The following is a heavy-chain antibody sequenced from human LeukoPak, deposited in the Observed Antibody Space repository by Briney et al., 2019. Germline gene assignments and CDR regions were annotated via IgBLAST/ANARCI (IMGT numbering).Heavy chain of an antibody. CDR2: INHSGST. J-gene: IGHJ3*02. CDR3: ARDGGWSSRTRSFDI. D-gene: IGHD2-15*01. CDR1: GGSFSGYY. Sequence: ASETLSLTCAVYGGSFSGYYWSWIRQPPGKGLEWIGEINHSGSTNYNPSLKSRVTISVDTSKNQFSLKLSSVTAADTAVYYCARDGGWSSRTRSFDIWGQGTMVTVSS. V-gene: IGHV4-34*01.